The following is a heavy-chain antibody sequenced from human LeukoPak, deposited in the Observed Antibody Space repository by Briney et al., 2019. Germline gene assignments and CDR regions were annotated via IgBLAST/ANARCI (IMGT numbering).Heavy chain of an antibody. V-gene: IGHV3-48*04. Sequence: PGGSLRLSCAASGFNFRTYSMKWIRQAPGKGLEWISYISGSSSTLYYADSVKGRFTISRDNANNSLFLQMNGLRAEDSAIYYCARGELIGTVFDFWGQGTLVTVSS. CDR2: ISGSSSTL. CDR1: GFNFRTYS. J-gene: IGHJ4*02. D-gene: IGHD1-7*01. CDR3: ARGELIGTVFDF.